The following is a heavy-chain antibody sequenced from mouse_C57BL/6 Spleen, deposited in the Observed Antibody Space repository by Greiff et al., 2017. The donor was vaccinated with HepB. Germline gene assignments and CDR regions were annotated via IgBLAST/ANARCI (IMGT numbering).Heavy chain of an antibody. CDR3: ANYGSGFAY. CDR2: INPSTGGT. V-gene: IGHV1-42*01. J-gene: IGHJ3*01. CDR1: GYSFTGYY. D-gene: IGHD1-1*01. Sequence: VQLQQSGPELVKPGASVKISCQASGYSFTGYYMNWVKQSPEKSLEWIGEINPSTGGTTYNQKFKAKATLTVDKSSSTAYMQLKSLTSEDSAVYYCANYGSGFAYWGQGTLVTVSA.